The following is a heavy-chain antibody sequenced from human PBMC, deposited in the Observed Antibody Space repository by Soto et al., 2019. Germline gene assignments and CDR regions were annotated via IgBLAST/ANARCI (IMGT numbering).Heavy chain of an antibody. CDR3: AREKQQPETGNCFHP. Sequence: VRLSCAASGFTFSSYSMNWVRQAPGKALEWVSSISSSSSYIYYADSVKGRFTISRDNAKNSLYLQMNSLRAEDTAVYYCAREKQQPETGNCFHPWGQGTVVTV. CDR2: ISSSSSYI. D-gene: IGHD6-13*01. J-gene: IGHJ5*02. CDR1: GFTFSSYS. V-gene: IGHV3-21*01.